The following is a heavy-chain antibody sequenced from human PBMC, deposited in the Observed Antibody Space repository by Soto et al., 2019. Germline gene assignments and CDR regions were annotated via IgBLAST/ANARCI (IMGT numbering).Heavy chain of an antibody. CDR2: IYYSGTT. V-gene: IGHV4-59*01. Sequence: PSETLSLTCTVSGGSISSFYWNWIRQPPGKGLEWIGNIYYSGTTNYNPSLKSRVIISVDTSKNQFSLRLSSVTAADTAVYSCARAQGYYYYGMDVWGQGATVTVSS. CDR3: ARAQGYYYYGMDV. J-gene: IGHJ6*02. CDR1: GGSISSFY.